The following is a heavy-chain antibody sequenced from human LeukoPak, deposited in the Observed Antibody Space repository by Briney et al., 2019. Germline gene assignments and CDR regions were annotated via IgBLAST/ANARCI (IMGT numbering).Heavy chain of an antibody. V-gene: IGHV1-18*01. D-gene: IGHD3-22*01. J-gene: IGHJ4*02. CDR2: ISAYNGYT. Sequence: ASVKVSCKASGYTFTSYGISWVRQAPGQRLKWMGWISAYNGYTHYAQMLQGRVTMTTDTSTTTAYMELRSLGSDDTAVYYCARDGHRMYYYGSSDYRFDYWGQGTLVTVSS. CDR1: GYTFTSYG. CDR3: ARDGHRMYYYGSSDYRFDY.